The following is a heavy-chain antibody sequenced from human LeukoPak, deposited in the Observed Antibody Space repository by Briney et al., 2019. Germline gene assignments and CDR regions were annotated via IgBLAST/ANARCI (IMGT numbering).Heavy chain of an antibody. CDR2: IRSKANGGTT. Sequence: GGSLRVSCTASGFTFGDYAMSWVRQAPGKGLEWVGFIRSKANGGTTEYAASVKGRFSISRDDSKSIAYLQMNSLKTEDTAVYYCTRGRVATIAGADYWGQGTLVTVSS. J-gene: IGHJ4*02. V-gene: IGHV3-49*04. CDR3: TRGRVATIAGADY. D-gene: IGHD5-24*01. CDR1: GFTFGDYA.